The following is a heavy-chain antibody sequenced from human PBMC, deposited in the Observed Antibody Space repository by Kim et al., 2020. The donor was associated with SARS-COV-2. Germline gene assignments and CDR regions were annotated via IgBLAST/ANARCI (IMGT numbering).Heavy chain of an antibody. V-gene: IGHV3-30*18. CDR2: ISNDGSDK. CDR1: GFTFSSYG. J-gene: IGHJ4*02. Sequence: GGSLRLSCVASGFTFSSYGMHWVRQAPGKGPEWVAVISNDGSDKYYADSVKGRFTISRDNSKNTLYLQMNSLRAEDTAVYYCAKRGPGVGWYYIDYWGQGTLVTVSS. CDR3: AKRGPGVGWYYIDY. D-gene: IGHD6-19*01.